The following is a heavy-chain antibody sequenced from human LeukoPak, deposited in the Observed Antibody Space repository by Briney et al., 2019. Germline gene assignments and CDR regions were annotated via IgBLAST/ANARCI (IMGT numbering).Heavy chain of an antibody. CDR3: AKSPYDH. J-gene: IGHJ4*02. CDR1: GFTFSSYA. CDR2: ISGGDNNT. V-gene: IGHV3-23*01. Sequence: PGGSLRLSCAASGFTFSSYAMSWVRQAPGKGLEWVSTISGGDNNTYYADSVKGRFTISRDNSKNTLYLQMNSLGAGDTAVYYCAKSPYDHWGQGTLVTVSS.